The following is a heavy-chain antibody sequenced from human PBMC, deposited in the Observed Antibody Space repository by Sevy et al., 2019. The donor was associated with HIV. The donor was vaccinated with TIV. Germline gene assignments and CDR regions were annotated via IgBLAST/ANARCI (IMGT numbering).Heavy chain of an antibody. CDR2: ISGSGGST. J-gene: IGHJ4*02. V-gene: IGHV3-23*01. Sequence: GGSLRLSCAASEFTFSSYAMSWVRQAPGKGLEWVSAISGSGGSTYYADSVKGRFTISRDNSKNTLYLQMNSLRAEDTAVYYCAKVSSGWSEVDYWGQGTLVTVSS. CDR1: EFTFSSYA. CDR3: AKVSSGWSEVDY. D-gene: IGHD6-19*01.